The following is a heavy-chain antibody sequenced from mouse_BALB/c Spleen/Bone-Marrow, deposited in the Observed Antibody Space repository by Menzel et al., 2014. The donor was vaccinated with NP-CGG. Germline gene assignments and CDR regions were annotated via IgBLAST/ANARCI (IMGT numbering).Heavy chain of an antibody. Sequence: VQLQQPGPGLVKPSQSLSLTCTVTGYSITSDYAWNWIRQFPGKKLEWMGFIGYSGSTSYNPSLSSRISVTRDTSKNQFFLHLNSVTTEDTATYYCARDDYYGGSYFDYWGQGTTLTVSS. J-gene: IGHJ2*01. V-gene: IGHV3-2*02. D-gene: IGHD1-1*01. CDR3: ARDDYYGGSYFDY. CDR2: IGYSGST. CDR1: GYSITSDYA.